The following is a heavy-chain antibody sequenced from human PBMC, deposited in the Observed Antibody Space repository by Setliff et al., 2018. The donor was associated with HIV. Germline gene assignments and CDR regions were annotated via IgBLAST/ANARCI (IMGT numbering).Heavy chain of an antibody. D-gene: IGHD3-10*01. CDR1: GGSMNNYY. CDR2: IYENDYT. V-gene: IGHV4-59*01. J-gene: IGHJ4*02. Sequence: SETLSLTCIVSGGSMNNYYWNWVRQTPGKGLEWIGYIYENDYTHYTVSLRSRVTISMDTSKNQFSLALRSVTAADRAIYYCARAQMHRGVVAWSLYYFDYWGQGALVTVSS. CDR3: ARAQMHRGVVAWSLYYFDY.